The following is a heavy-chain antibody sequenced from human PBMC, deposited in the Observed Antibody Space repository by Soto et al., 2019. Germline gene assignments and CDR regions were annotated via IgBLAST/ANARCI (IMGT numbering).Heavy chain of an antibody. CDR1: GGSFSGEY. CDR2: INHSGST. D-gene: IGHD3-9*01. Sequence: SGTLSLTCAVYGGSFSGEYCSWIRQPPGKGLEWIGEINHSGSTNYNPSLKSRVTISVDTSKNQFSLKLSSVTAADTAVYYCARSPSYIRYFERRPSFYYWGQGTLVPV. CDR3: ARSPSYIRYFERRPSFYY. V-gene: IGHV4-34*01. J-gene: IGHJ4*02.